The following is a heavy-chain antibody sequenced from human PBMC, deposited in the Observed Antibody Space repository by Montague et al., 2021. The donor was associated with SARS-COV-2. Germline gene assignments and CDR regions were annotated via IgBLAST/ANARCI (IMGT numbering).Heavy chain of an antibody. D-gene: IGHD6-19*01. J-gene: IGHJ6*03. CDR3: ARAQGAGYSSGWYNSYSYMDV. Sequence: SETLSLTCTVSGGSISSYYWSWIRQPPGKGLEWIGYIYYSGSTNYNPSLKSRVTISVDTSKNQFSLELSSVTAADTAVYYCARAQGAGYSSGWYNSYSYMDVWGKGTTVTVSS. CDR2: IYYSGST. CDR1: GGSISSYY. V-gene: IGHV4-59*01.